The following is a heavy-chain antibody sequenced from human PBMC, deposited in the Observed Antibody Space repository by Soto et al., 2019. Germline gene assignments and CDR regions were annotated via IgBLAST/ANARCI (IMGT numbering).Heavy chain of an antibody. V-gene: IGHV3-30-3*01. CDR1: GFTFSNYA. CDR3: ARDTGPNGYNYYYFGMDV. J-gene: IGHJ6*02. Sequence: GGSLRLSCAASGFTFSNYAMHWVRQAPGKGLEWVAVISYDGSDKYNANSVKGRFTISRDNSKNILYLQMNSLRAEDTAVYYCARDTGPNGYNYYYFGMDVWGQGTTVTVSS. CDR2: ISYDGSDK. D-gene: IGHD5-18*01.